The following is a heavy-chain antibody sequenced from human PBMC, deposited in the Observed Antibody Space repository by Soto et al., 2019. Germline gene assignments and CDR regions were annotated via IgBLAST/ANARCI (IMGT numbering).Heavy chain of an antibody. CDR2: ISSGSSTI. CDR3: ARGGYCTGNRCFDDFDI. J-gene: IGHJ3*02. Sequence: GGSLRLSCAASGFRLSDYSMNWVRQAPGKGLEWVSYISSGSSTINYAHSVKGRFVISRDNAKNSLSLQMDSLRGEDTAVYYCARGGYCTGNRCFDDFDIWGQGTMVTVSS. V-gene: IGHV3-48*01. D-gene: IGHD2-8*02. CDR1: GFRLSDYS.